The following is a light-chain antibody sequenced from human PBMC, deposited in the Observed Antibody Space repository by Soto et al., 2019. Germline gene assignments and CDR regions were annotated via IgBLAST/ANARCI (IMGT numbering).Light chain of an antibody. J-gene: IGKJ2*01. Sequence: EIVLTQSPATLSLSPGERATLSCRASQSVSSYLAWYQQKPGQAPRLLIYDASNRATGIPARCSGSGSGTDFTLTIRSLEPTDFAVYYCQQRSNWPPTFGQGTKLEIK. V-gene: IGKV3-11*01. CDR2: DAS. CDR3: QQRSNWPPT. CDR1: QSVSSY.